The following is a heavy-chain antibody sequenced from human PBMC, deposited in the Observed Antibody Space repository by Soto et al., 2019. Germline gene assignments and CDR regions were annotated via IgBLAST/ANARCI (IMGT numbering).Heavy chain of an antibody. V-gene: IGHV4-59*08. D-gene: IGHD3-16*01. CDR1: GGSISCYY. Sequence: SETLFFTCTFSGGSISCYYWSLIRQPPGKGLEWIGYIYYSGSTNYNPSLQSRVTISVDTSKNQLSLKLSSVIAADTAVYYCARRYVYYFDYWGQGTVVSVAS. CDR2: IYYSGST. CDR3: ARRYVYYFDY. J-gene: IGHJ4*02.